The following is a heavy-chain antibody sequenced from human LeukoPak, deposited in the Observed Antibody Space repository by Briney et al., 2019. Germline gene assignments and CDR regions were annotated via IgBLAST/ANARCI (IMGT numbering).Heavy chain of an antibody. CDR2: ISGSSSYI. D-gene: IGHD4-23*01. CDR3: ASTLTRWTFDS. J-gene: IGHJ4*02. CDR1: GFSFSSYS. Sequence: PGGSLRLSCAASGFSFSSYSMNWVRQAPGKGLEWVSSISGSSSYIFFADSVKGRFTISRDNAKNSLYLQMSSLRAEDTAVYYCASTLTRWTFDSWGQGTLVTVSS. V-gene: IGHV3-21*01.